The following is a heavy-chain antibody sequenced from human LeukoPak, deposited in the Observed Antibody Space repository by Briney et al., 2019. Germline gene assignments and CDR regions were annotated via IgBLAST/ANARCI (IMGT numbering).Heavy chain of an antibody. Sequence: GGSLRLSCAASGFTFSSYAMSWVRQAPGKGLEWVSAISGSGGSTYYADSVKGRFTISRDNSKNTLYLQMNSLRAEDTAVYCAKAVYDSSGSFDFWGQGTLVTVSS. J-gene: IGHJ4*02. V-gene: IGHV3-23*01. D-gene: IGHD3-22*01. CDR2: ISGSGGST. CDR3: AKAVYDSSGSFDF. CDR1: GFTFSSYA.